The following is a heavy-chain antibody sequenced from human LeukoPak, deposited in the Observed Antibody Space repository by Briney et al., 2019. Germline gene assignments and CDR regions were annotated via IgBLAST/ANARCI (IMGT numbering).Heavy chain of an antibody. D-gene: IGHD2-2*01. CDR3: ARETVPAANGY. Sequence: GGSPRLSCAASGFTFSSYSMSWVRQAPGKGLEWVSSISSSSSYIYYADSVKGRFTISRDNAKNSLYLQMNSLRAEDTAVYYCARETVPAANGYWGQGTLVTVSS. V-gene: IGHV3-21*01. CDR2: ISSSSSYI. CDR1: GFTFSSYS. J-gene: IGHJ4*02.